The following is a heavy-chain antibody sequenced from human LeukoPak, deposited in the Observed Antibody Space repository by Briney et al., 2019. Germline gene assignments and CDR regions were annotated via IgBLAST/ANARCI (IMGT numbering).Heavy chain of an antibody. V-gene: IGHV3-74*01. D-gene: IGHD1-1*01. CDR1: GFTFRSYW. J-gene: IGHJ4*02. CDR2: INGDGSST. CDR3: AKVRGPWNEGWVFGY. Sequence: PGGSLRLSCEASGFTFRSYWMHWVRQAPGKGLVWVSRINGDGSSTSYADSVKGRFTISRDNSKNTLYLQMNSLRADDTAVYYCAKVRGPWNEGWVFGYWGQGTLVTVSS.